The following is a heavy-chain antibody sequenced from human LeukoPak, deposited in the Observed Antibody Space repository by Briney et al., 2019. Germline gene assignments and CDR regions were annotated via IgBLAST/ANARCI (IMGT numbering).Heavy chain of an antibody. CDR1: GYSFTSYW. V-gene: IGHV5-51*01. J-gene: IGHJ4*02. CDR3: ARSAEVAVVGNYFDY. CDR2: IFPGGSDT. Sequence: GESLKISCKGSGYSFTSYWIGWGRQMPGKGLEWMGIIFPGGSDTRYSPSVQGQVTISADKSITTTYLQWSSLKASDTAIYYCARSAEVAVVGNYFDYWGQGTLVTVSS. D-gene: IGHD6-19*01.